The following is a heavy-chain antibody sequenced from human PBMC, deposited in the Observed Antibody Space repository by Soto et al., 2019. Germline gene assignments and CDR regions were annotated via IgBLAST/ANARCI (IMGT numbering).Heavy chain of an antibody. CDR1: GYTFIGYY. CDR2: INPNSGGT. CDR3: ARVGGGLASLGYYGMDV. V-gene: IGHV1-2*02. D-gene: IGHD3-10*01. J-gene: IGHJ6*02. Sequence: QVQLVQSGAEVKKTGASVKVSCKASGYTFIGYYIHWVRQAPGQGLEWMGWINPNSGGTNYAQRFQGGDTMTRDRSISTAYMALSRLKSDDTAGYYCARVGGGLASLGYYGMDVWGQGTTVTVSS.